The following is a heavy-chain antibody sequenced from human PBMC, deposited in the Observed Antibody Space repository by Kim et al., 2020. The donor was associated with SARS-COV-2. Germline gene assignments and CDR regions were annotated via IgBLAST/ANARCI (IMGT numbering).Heavy chain of an antibody. J-gene: IGHJ4*02. D-gene: IGHD3-22*01. V-gene: IGHV4-34*01. CDR3: ARSLYDSSQTDYFDY. Sequence: SETLSLTCAVYGGSFSGYYWSWIRQPPGKGLEWIGEINHSGSTNYNPSLKSRVTISVDTSKNQFSLKLSSVTAADTAVYYRARSLYDSSQTDYFDYWGQGTLVTVSS. CDR2: INHSGST. CDR1: GGSFSGYY.